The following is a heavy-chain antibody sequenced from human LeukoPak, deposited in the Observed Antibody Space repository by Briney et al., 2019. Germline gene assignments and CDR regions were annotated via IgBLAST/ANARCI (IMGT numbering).Heavy chain of an antibody. J-gene: IGHJ4*02. CDR1: RFTFSSYS. CDR3: ARLGGEWELPNFDY. D-gene: IGHD1-26*01. CDR2: ISRSGGST. V-gene: IGHV3-23*01. Sequence: GWSLRLSCPPSRFTFSSYSMSWVRQAPGKGLEWVSAISRSGGSTYYADSVKDRFTISRDNSKNTLYLQMNSLRAEDTAVYYCARLGGEWELPNFDYWGQGTLVTVSS.